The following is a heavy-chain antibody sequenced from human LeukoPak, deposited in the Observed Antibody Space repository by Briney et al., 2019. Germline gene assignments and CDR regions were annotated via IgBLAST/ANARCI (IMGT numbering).Heavy chain of an antibody. CDR3: ARDKAVGATLFDY. CDR2: ISSSGSTI. V-gene: IGHV3-11*04. CDR1: GFTFSDYY. Sequence: GGSLRLSCAASGFTFSDYYMSWIRQAPGKGLEWVSYISSSGSTIYYADSVKGRFTISRDNAKNSLYLQMNSLRAEDTAVYYCARDKAVGATLFDYWGQGTLVTVSS. J-gene: IGHJ4*02. D-gene: IGHD1-26*01.